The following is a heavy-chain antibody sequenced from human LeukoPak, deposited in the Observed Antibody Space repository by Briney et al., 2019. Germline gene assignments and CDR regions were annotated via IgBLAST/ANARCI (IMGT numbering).Heavy chain of an antibody. V-gene: IGHV3-23*01. CDR1: GFTVSINY. CDR3: AKDIGTYYDFWSGYYEDY. D-gene: IGHD3-3*01. J-gene: IGHJ4*02. CDR2: ISGSGGST. Sequence: GGSLRLSCAASGFTVSINYMSWVRQAPGKGLEWVSAISGSGGSTYYADSVKGRFTISRDNSKNTLYLQMNSLRAEDTAVYYCAKDIGTYYDFWSGYYEDYWGQGTLVTVSS.